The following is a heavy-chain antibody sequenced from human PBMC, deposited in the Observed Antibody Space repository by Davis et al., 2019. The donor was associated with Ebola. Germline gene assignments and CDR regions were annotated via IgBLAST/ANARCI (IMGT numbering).Heavy chain of an antibody. CDR1: GGSVGSSSYY. J-gene: IGHJ4*02. CDR2: IYYSGST. D-gene: IGHD6-13*01. Sequence: SETLSLTCTVSGGSVGSSSYYWSWIRQPPGKGLEWIGNIYYSGSTNYNPSLKSRVTISVDTSKNQFSLKLSSVTAADTAVYYCARGYSPQWSDYWGQGTLVTVSS. CDR3: ARGYSPQWSDY. V-gene: IGHV4-61*01.